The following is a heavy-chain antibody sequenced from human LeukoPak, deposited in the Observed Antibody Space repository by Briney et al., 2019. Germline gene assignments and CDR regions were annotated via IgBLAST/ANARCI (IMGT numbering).Heavy chain of an antibody. Sequence: SETLSLTCAVYGGSLSGYYWSWIRQPPGKGLEWIGEINHSGSTNYNPSLKSRVTISVDTSKNQFSLKLSSVTAADTAVYYCARERIADNWFDPWGQGTLVTVSS. CDR1: GGSLSGYY. D-gene: IGHD6-13*01. V-gene: IGHV4-34*01. CDR3: ARERIADNWFDP. J-gene: IGHJ5*02. CDR2: INHSGST.